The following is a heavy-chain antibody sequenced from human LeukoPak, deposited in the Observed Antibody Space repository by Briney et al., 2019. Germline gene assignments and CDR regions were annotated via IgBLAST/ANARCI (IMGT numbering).Heavy chain of an antibody. CDR2: IYYSGST. J-gene: IGHJ3*02. Sequence: SETLSLTCTVSGGSISSSSYYWGWIRQPPGKGLEWIGSIYYSGSTYYNPSLKSRVTISVDTSKNQFSLKLSSVTAADTAVYYCARDPSVVQSTKAFDIWGQGTMVTVSS. CDR1: GGSISSSSYY. CDR3: ARDPSVVQSTKAFDI. D-gene: IGHD1/OR15-1a*01. V-gene: IGHV4-39*07.